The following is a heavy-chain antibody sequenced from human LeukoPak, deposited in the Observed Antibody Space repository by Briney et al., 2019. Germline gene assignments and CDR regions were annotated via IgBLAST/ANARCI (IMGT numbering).Heavy chain of an antibody. J-gene: IGHJ4*02. CDR2: IYYSGAT. D-gene: IGHD2-15*01. CDR3: ARLTRISHSDY. CDR1: GDSISSSSYY. Sequence: PSETLSFTCTVSGDSISSSSYYWGWIRQPPGKGLEWIGSIYYSGATYYNPSLKSRVTISVDTSKNQFSLKLTSVTAADTAVYYCARLTRISHSDYWGQGTLVTVSS. V-gene: IGHV4-39*01.